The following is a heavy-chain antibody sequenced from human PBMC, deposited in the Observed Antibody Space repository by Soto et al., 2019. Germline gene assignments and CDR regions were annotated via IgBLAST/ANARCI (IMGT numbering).Heavy chain of an antibody. Sequence: ASVKLSCNASGCTFSSDAMSWVRQAPGQGLEWMGGIIPIFGTANYAQKFQGRVTITADESTSPAYMELRSLRSEDTAVYYCACGYSISSYPGYCGQATLVTVSS. V-gene: IGHV1-69*13. CDR3: ACGYSISSYPGY. CDR2: IIPIFGTA. CDR1: GCTFSSDA. D-gene: IGHD6-13*01. J-gene: IGHJ4*02.